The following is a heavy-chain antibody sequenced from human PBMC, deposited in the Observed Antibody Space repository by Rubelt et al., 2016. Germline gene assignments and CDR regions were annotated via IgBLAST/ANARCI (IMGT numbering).Heavy chain of an antibody. CDR2: INHSGST. J-gene: IGHJ4*02. Sequence: QVQLQQWGAGLLKPSETLSLTCAVYGGSFSGYYWSWIRQPPGNGLEWIGEINHSGSTNYNPSLKSRVTIPVDTSKNQFSRKLSSVTAADTAVYYCASRGRYYGSGSYPPRTGIVDYWGQGTLVTVSS. D-gene: IGHD3-10*01. CDR3: ASRGRYYGSGSYPPRTGIVDY. CDR1: GGSFSGYY. V-gene: IGHV4-34*01.